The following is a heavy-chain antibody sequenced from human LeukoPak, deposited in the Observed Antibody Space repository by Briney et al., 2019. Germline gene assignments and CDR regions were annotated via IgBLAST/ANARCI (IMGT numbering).Heavy chain of an antibody. CDR2: IDPSDSYT. CDR3: ARRSADAFHI. J-gene: IGHJ3*02. CDR1: GYNFTTYW. D-gene: IGHD1-26*01. Sequence: GESLKISCQGSGYNFTTYWISWVRQMPGKGLEWMGRIDPSDSYTNYSPSFQGQVTISADKSISTAYLQWSTLKASDTAMYFCARRSADAFHIWGQGTMVTVSS. V-gene: IGHV5-10-1*04.